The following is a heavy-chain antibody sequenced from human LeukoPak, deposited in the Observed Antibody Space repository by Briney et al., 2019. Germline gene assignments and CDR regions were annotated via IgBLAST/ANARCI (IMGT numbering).Heavy chain of an antibody. CDR3: VRGYSSGPYGMDV. D-gene: IGHD2-15*01. V-gene: IGHV3-64D*09. CDR1: GFPFSSYA. CDR2: ISDSGGST. Sequence: GGSLRLSCSASGFPFSSYAMHWVRQAPGKGLEYVSAISDSGGSTYYADSVKGRFTISRDDSKNTLYLQMSSLRAEDTAVYFCVRGYSSGPYGMDVWGQGTTVTVSS. J-gene: IGHJ6*02.